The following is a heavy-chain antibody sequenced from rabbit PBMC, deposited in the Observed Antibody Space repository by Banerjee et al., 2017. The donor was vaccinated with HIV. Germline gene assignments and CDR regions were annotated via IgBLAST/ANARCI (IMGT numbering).Heavy chain of an antibody. J-gene: IGHJ4*01. CDR3: AREHTYADYGDFNL. CDR1: GFSFSSGYD. CDR2: IYSGSSGST. Sequence: QSLEESGGDLVKPGASLTLTCTASGFSFSSGYDMCWVRQAPGKGLEWIACIYSGSSGSTYYASWAKGRFTISKTSSTTVTLQMTSLTAADTATYFCAREHTYADYGDFNLWGQGTLVTVS. D-gene: IGHD2-1*01. V-gene: IGHV1S40*01.